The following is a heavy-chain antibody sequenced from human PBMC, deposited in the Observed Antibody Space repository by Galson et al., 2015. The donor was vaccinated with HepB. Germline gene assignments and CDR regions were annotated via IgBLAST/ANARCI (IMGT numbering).Heavy chain of an antibody. D-gene: IGHD6-19*01. Sequence: SLRLSCAASGFTFSSYWMHWVRQAPGKGLVWVSRINRDGSSTTYADSVKGRFTVSRDNAKNTLYLQMNSLRSEDTAVYYCARVRSGWARDSYFDLWGRGTLVTVSS. CDR3: ARVRSGWARDSYFDL. CDR1: GFTFSSYW. CDR2: INRDGSST. J-gene: IGHJ2*01. V-gene: IGHV3-74*01.